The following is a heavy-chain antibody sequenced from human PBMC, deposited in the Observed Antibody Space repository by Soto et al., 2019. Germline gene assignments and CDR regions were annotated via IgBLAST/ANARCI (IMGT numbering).Heavy chain of an antibody. V-gene: IGHV3-72*01. Sequence: EVQLVESGGGLVQPGWSLRLSCVVSGLTFSDHYMDWVRQAPGQGLEWVGRTRNKANSYTTEYAASVKGRFTISRDDSKNSLYLKMNSLKSEDTAVYYCATDLAGASGGYYIDYWGQGTLVTVSS. CDR3: ATDLAGASGGYYIDY. CDR2: TRNKANSYTT. CDR1: GLTFSDHY. J-gene: IGHJ4*02. D-gene: IGHD3-10*01.